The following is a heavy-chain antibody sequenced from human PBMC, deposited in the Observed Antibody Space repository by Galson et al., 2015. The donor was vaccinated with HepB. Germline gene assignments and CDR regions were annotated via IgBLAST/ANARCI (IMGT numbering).Heavy chain of an antibody. CDR1: GFTFTNFA. CDR2: IGGSGVNM. V-gene: IGHV3-23*01. CDR3: ATARSGYFDSSCFSN. D-gene: IGHD3-22*01. Sequence: SLRLSCAASGFTFTNFAMNWVRQAPGKGLEWVSAIGGSGVNMFYADSVRGRFTISRDNSKNTLFLEMTSLRVEDTAVYFCATARSGYFDSSCFSNWGKGTLVTVFS. J-gene: IGHJ4*02.